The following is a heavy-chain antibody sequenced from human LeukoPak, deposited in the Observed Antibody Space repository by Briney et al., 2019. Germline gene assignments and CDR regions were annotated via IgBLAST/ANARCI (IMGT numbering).Heavy chain of an antibody. Sequence: GGSLILSCAASGFIFINYAMNWVRQAPGKGLEWVSDIDNDGTNTYYTDSVRGRFTISRDNSKNTLYLQMDSLRAEDTALYYCAKSGGRWSHFDYWGQGILVTVSS. V-gene: IGHV3-23*03. CDR3: AKSGGRWSHFDY. D-gene: IGHD3-3*01. CDR1: GFIFINYA. CDR2: IDNDGTNT. J-gene: IGHJ4*02.